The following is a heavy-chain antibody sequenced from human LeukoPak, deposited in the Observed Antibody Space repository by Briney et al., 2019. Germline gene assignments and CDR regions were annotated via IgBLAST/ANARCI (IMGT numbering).Heavy chain of an antibody. Sequence: QPGGSLRLSCAASGFTFSSYAMHWVRQAPGKGLEWVAVISYDGSNKYYADSVKGRFTISRDDSKNTLYLQMNSLRAEDTAVYYCARDPRQYSSGWYYFDYWGQGTLVTVSS. CDR1: GFTFSSYA. D-gene: IGHD6-19*01. CDR2: ISYDGSNK. V-gene: IGHV3-30-3*01. J-gene: IGHJ4*02. CDR3: ARDPRQYSSGWYYFDY.